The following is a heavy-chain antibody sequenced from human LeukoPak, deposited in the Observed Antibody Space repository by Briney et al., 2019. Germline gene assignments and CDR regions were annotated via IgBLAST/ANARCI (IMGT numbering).Heavy chain of an antibody. V-gene: IGHV3-48*02. J-gene: IGHJ4*02. CDR2: ISSSSRAI. CDR1: GFIFSTYS. D-gene: IGHD1-26*01. Sequence: GGSLRLSCAASGFIFSTYSMCWVRQAPGKGLEWISYISSSSRAIYYADSVKGRFTISRDNAKNSLFLQMNSLIDKDTAVYYCARVSGSPIIFDSWGQGTLVTVSS. CDR3: ARVSGSPIIFDS.